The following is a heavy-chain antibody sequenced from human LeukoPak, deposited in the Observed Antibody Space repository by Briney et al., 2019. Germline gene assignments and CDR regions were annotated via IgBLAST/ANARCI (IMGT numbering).Heavy chain of an antibody. D-gene: IGHD3-10*01. CDR1: GFTFSSYG. CDR2: ISYDGSNK. J-gene: IGHJ4*02. Sequence: GGSLRLSCAASGFTFSSYGMHWVRQAPGKGLEWVAVISYDGSNKYYADSVKGRFTISRDNSKNTLYLQMNSLRAEDTAVYHCAKDLALLWFGGFADYWGQGTLVTVSS. V-gene: IGHV3-30*18. CDR3: AKDLALLWFGGFADY.